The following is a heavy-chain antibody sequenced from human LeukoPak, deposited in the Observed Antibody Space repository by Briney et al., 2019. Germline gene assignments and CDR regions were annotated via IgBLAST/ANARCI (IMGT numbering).Heavy chain of an antibody. J-gene: IGHJ5*02. CDR3: ARVYYDILTGYPRNNWFDP. CDR1: GGSISSSSYY. CDR2: IYYSGST. Sequence: SETLSLTCTVSGGSISSSSYYWGWIRQPPGKGLEWIGSIYYSGSTYYNPSLKSRVTISVDTSKNQFSLKLSSVTAADTAVYYCARVYYDILTGYPRNNWFDPWGQGTLVTVSS. D-gene: IGHD3-9*01. V-gene: IGHV4-39*07.